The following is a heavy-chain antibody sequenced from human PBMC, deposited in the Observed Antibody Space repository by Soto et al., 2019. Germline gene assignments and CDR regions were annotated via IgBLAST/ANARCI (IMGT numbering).Heavy chain of an antibody. V-gene: IGHV2-5*01. D-gene: IGHD4-4*01. Sequence: QITLKESGPTLVKPTQTLTLTCTFSGFSLTTAGAGVGWIRQPPGKALDWLALTYWNDDTRYNPSLKSCLTFTKDTSKNQVVLTVTNMDPVDTATYYCAHRGYGNYPRDNWFDPWRQGILVIVSS. J-gene: IGHJ5*02. CDR1: GFSLTTAGAG. CDR3: AHRGYGNYPRDNWFDP. CDR2: TYWNDDT.